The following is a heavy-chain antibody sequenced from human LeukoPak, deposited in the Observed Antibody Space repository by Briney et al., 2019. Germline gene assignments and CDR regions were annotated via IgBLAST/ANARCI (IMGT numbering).Heavy chain of an antibody. CDR2: ISSSSSTI. CDR1: GFTFSSYS. D-gene: IGHD3-10*01. CDR3: ARDSSYYYGSGKVDY. V-gene: IGHV3-48*02. J-gene: IGHJ4*02. Sequence: PGGSLRLSCAASGFTFSSYSMRWVRQAPGKGLEWLSYISSSSSTIYYADSVKGRFTISRDNAKNSVYLQMNSLRDEDTAVYYCARDSSYYYGSGKVDYRGQGTLVTVSS.